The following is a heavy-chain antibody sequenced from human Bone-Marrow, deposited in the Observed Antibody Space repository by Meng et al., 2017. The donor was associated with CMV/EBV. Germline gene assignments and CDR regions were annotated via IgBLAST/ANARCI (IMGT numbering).Heavy chain of an antibody. J-gene: IGHJ6*02. CDR3: ARDQSHDFWSGYYYYYYGMDV. Sequence: GESLKISCAASGFTFSSYSMNWVRQAPGKGLEWVSSISSSSSYIYYADSVKGRFTISRDNAKNSLYLQMNSLRAEDTAVYYCARDQSHDFWSGYYYYYYGMDVWGQGTTVTVSS. D-gene: IGHD3-3*01. V-gene: IGHV3-21*01. CDR1: GFTFSSYS. CDR2: ISSSSSYI.